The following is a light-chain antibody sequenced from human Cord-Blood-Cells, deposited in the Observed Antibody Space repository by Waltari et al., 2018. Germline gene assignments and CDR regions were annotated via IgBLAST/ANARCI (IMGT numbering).Light chain of an antibody. CDR3: QQYGSSSIS. V-gene: IGKV3-20*01. J-gene: IGKJ5*01. CDR2: GAS. CDR1: QSVSSSY. Sequence: EIVLTQPPGTLSLSPGQRATIPCRASQSVSSSYLAWYQQKPGQAPMLLIYGASNRATGVPDRFSGSGSGTDFTLTISRLEPEDVAVYYCQQYGSSSISFGQGTQLEIK.